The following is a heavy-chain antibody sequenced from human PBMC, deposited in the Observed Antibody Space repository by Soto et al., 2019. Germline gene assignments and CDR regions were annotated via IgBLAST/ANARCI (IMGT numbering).Heavy chain of an antibody. Sequence: GGSLRLSCAASGFTFSSYGMHWVRQAPGKGLEWVAVIWYDGSNKYYADSVKGRFTISRDNSKNTLYLQMNSLRAEDTAVYYCARDSRDLEWLLYGSVSGMDVWGQGTTVTVSS. D-gene: IGHD3-3*01. CDR3: ARDSRDLEWLLYGSVSGMDV. CDR1: GFTFSSYG. V-gene: IGHV3-33*01. J-gene: IGHJ6*02. CDR2: IWYDGSNK.